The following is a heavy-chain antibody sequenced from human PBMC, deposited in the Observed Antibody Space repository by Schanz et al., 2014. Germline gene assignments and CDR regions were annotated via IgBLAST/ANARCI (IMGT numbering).Heavy chain of an antibody. D-gene: IGHD1-1*01. Sequence: EVRLVESGGGLVQPGGSLRLSCEASGFDFNSYSMNWVRQVPGKGLEWLSYIATSSSTRHYADSVKGRFTISRDNAKNSMYLHMKSLRAGDTAVYYCARGTDWNLHYWGQGALVTVSS. J-gene: IGHJ4*02. V-gene: IGHV3-48*04. CDR1: GFDFNSYS. CDR2: IATSSSTR. CDR3: ARGTDWNLHY.